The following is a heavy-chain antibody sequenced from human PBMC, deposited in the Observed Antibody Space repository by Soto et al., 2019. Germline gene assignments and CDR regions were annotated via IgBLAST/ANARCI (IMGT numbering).Heavy chain of an antibody. V-gene: IGHV1-18*04. D-gene: IGHD5-18*01. CDR3: ARDFAYTGYSYGYDYYYGMDV. CDR2: ISAYNGNT. Sequence: ASVKVSCTASGYTFTSYGISWVRQAPGQGLEWMGWISAYNGNTNYAQKLQGRVTMTTDTSTSTAYMELRSLRSDDTAVYYCARDFAYTGYSYGYDYYYGMDVWGQGTTVTVSS. CDR1: GYTFTSYG. J-gene: IGHJ6*02.